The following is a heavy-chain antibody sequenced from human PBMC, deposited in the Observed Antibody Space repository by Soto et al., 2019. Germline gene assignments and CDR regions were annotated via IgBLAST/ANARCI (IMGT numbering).Heavy chain of an antibody. CDR3: ARSNVLLWFGERIKWFDP. D-gene: IGHD3-10*01. Sequence: SVKVSCKASGGTFSSYASSWVRQAPGQGLEWMGGIIPIFGTANYAQKFQGRVTITADESTSTAYMELSSLRSEDTAVYYCARSNVLLWFGERIKWFDPWGQGTPVTVSS. J-gene: IGHJ5*02. CDR1: GGTFSSYA. V-gene: IGHV1-69*13. CDR2: IIPIFGTA.